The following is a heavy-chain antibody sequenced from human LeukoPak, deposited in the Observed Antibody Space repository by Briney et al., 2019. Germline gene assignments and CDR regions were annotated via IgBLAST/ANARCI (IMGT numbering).Heavy chain of an antibody. D-gene: IGHD1-1*01. V-gene: IGHV5-51*01. CDR1: GYSFTSYW. J-gene: IGHJ6*03. Sequence: GESLKISCKGSGYSFTSYWIGWVRQMPGKGLEWMGIIYPGDSDTRYSPSFQGQVTISADKSISTAYLQWSSLKASDTAMYYCARHHAGQYHYYYMDVWGKGTTVTVSS. CDR3: ARHHAGQYHYYYMDV. CDR2: IYPGDSDT.